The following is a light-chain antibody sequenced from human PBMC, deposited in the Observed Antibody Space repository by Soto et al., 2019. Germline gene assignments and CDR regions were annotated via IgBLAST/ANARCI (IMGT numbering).Light chain of an antibody. CDR3: MQALQSLT. CDR1: QRLLYNNTFNY. Sequence: DVVMTQTPLSLSVAPGQPASMPCRSRQRLLYNNTFNYLDWYLQKPGQSPHLLIYLGSNPASGVPDRFSGSGSGTDFSLKIRRVEAEDFGTYYCMQALQSLTFGQGTRLEIK. V-gene: IGKV2-28*01. CDR2: LGS. J-gene: IGKJ5*01.